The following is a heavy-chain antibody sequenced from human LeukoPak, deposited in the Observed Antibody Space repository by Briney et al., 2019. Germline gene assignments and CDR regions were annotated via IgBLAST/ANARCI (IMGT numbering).Heavy chain of an antibody. Sequence: PSETLSLTCPVSGGSISSYYWSWIRQPPGKGLGWIGYIYYSGSTNYNPSLKSRVTISVDTSKNQFSLKLSSVTAADTAVYYCGRAGEQQLEFDYWGQGTLVTVSS. CDR2: IYYSGST. D-gene: IGHD6-13*01. CDR3: GRAGEQQLEFDY. CDR1: GGSISSYY. V-gene: IGHV4-59*01. J-gene: IGHJ4*02.